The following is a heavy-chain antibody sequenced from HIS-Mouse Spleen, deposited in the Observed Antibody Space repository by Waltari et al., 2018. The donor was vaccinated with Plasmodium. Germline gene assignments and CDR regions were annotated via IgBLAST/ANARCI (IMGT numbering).Heavy chain of an antibody. J-gene: IGHJ1*01. CDR2: INPNSGGT. Sequence: QVQLVQSGAEVKKPGASVKVSCKASGYPFTGYYMHWVRQDPGQGLEWMGWINPNSGGTNYAQKFQGRVTMTRDTSISTAYMELSRLRSDDTAVYYCARVLGYKAAAGTFVEYFQHWGQGTLVTVSS. D-gene: IGHD6-13*01. V-gene: IGHV1-2*02. CDR1: GYPFTGYY. CDR3: ARVLGYKAAAGTFVEYFQH.